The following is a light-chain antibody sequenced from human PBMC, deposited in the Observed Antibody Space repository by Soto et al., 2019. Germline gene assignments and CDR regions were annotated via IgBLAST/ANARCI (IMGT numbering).Light chain of an antibody. CDR2: DAS. CDR3: QQRSTWPHT. Sequence: DIVLTQSPATLSLSPGEGATLSCRASQSVNTYLAWYQQKTGQAPRLLIYDASNMATGIPARFSGTGSGTDFTLAISSLEPEDFAVYYCQQRSTWPHTFGPGTKVEI. CDR1: QSVNTY. V-gene: IGKV3-11*01. J-gene: IGKJ3*01.